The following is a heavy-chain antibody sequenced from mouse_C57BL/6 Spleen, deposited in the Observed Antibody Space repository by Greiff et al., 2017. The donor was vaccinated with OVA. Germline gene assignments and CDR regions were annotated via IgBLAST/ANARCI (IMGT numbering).Heavy chain of an antibody. D-gene: IGHD1-1*01. CDR3: ARKEYYGSSLAWFAY. J-gene: IGHJ3*01. Sequence: VQLQQSGPELVKPGASVKMSCKASGYTFTDYNMHWVKQSHGKSLEWIGYINPNNGGTSYNQKFKGKATLTVNKSSSTAYMELRSLTSEDSAVYYCARKEYYGSSLAWFAYWGQGTLVTVSA. V-gene: IGHV1-22*01. CDR1: GYTFTDYN. CDR2: INPNNGGT.